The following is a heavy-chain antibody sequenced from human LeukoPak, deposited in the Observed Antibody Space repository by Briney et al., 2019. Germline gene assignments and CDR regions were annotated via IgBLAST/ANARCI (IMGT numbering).Heavy chain of an antibody. J-gene: IGHJ4*02. D-gene: IGHD2-2*03. Sequence: ASVKVSCKASGYTFISYDINWVRQATGQGLEWMGWMNPKSGNTGYAQKFQGRVTITRDTSIRTAYMELTNLTSDDTAVYYCAKVYGFCSGSSCSRQPLPLGYWGQGTLVTVSS. CDR3: AKVYGFCSGSSCSRQPLPLGY. CDR1: GYTFISYD. V-gene: IGHV1-8*03. CDR2: MNPKSGNT.